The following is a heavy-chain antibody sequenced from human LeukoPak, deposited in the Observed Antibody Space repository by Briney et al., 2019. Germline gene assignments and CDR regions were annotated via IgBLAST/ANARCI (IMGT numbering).Heavy chain of an antibody. CDR2: IYYSGST. D-gene: IGHD1-26*01. CDR1: GGSISSSSYY. Sequence: SETLSLTCTVSGGSISSSSYYWGWIRQPPGKGLEWIGSIYYSGSTSYNPSLKSRVTISVDTSKNQFSLKLSSVTAADTAVYYCARSYSGSFGYAFDIWGQGTMVTVSS. V-gene: IGHV4-39*07. J-gene: IGHJ3*02. CDR3: ARSYSGSFGYAFDI.